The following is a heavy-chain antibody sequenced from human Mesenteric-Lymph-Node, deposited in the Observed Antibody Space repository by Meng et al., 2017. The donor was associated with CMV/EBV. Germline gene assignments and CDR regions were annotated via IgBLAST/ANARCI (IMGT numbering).Heavy chain of an antibody. D-gene: IGHD6-13*01. J-gene: IGHJ5*02. CDR3: ARGWESSSWYFAPLDR. Sequence: ASAKVSCKASGYIFTSYYMHWLRQAPGQGLKWMGWINPNSGGTNYAQKFQGRVTMTRDTSISTAYMEVSRLRYDDTAIYYCARGWESSSWYFAPLDRWGQGTLVTVSS. V-gene: IGHV1-2*02. CDR1: GYIFTSYY. CDR2: INPNSGGT.